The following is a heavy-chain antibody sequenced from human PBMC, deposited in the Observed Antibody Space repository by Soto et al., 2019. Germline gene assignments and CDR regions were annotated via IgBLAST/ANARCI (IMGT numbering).Heavy chain of an antibody. D-gene: IGHD3-16*02. CDR3: AKVRSKGVIVMTYFDY. CDR1: GFTFSSYA. J-gene: IGHJ4*02. V-gene: IGHV3-23*01. Sequence: PGGSLRLSCAASGFTFSSYAMSWARQAPGKGLEWVSAISGSGGSTYYADSVKGRFTISRDNSKNTLYLQMNSLRAEDTAVYYCAKVRSKGVIVMTYFDYWGQGTLVTVSS. CDR2: ISGSGGST.